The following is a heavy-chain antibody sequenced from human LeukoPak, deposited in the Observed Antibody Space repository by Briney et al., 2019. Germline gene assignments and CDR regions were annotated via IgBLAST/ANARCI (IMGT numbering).Heavy chain of an antibody. CDR3: ARDVAGYGMDV. CDR1: GFTFSSYA. D-gene: IGHD3-10*01. Sequence: PGGSLRLSCAASGFTFSSYAMHWVRQAPGKGLEWVAVISYDGSNKYYADSVEGRFTISRDNSKNTLYLQMNSLRAEDTAVYYCARDVAGYGMDVWGQGTTVTVSS. J-gene: IGHJ6*02. V-gene: IGHV3-30-3*01. CDR2: ISYDGSNK.